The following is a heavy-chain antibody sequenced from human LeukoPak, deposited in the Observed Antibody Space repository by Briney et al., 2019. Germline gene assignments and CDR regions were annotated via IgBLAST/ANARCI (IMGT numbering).Heavy chain of an antibody. V-gene: IGHV3-23*01. D-gene: IGHD3-10*01. CDR2: LSGSGGTT. J-gene: IGHJ4*02. CDR1: GFIFSSYG. Sequence: TGGSLRLSCAASGFIFSSYGMSWVRQAPGKGLEWVSSLSGSGGTTYYADSVKGRFTISRDNSKNTLYLQMNSLRAEDTAIYYCAKLSGRYDSGSWVDYWGQGTLVTVSS. CDR3: AKLSGRYDSGSWVDY.